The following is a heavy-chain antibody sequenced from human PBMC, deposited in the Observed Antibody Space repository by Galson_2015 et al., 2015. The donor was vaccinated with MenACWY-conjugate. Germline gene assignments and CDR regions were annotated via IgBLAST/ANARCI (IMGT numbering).Heavy chain of an antibody. J-gene: IGHJ6*02. D-gene: IGHD1-26*01. CDR1: GYSFTTYW. CDR2: ISPGDSNT. V-gene: IGHV5-51*01. CDR3: ARHPPGGRGLDV. Sequence: QSGAEVKKSGESLTISCPGSGYSFTTYWIAWVRQMPGRGLEWVGLISPGDSNTRYSPSFQGQVTISADKSISTAYLQWSSLKASDTAMYYCARHPPGGRGLDVWGQVTTVTVSS.